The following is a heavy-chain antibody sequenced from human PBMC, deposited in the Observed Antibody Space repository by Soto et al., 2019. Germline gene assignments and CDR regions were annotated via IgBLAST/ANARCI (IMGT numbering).Heavy chain of an antibody. CDR2: INPDSGGT. CDR1: GYTFTDYY. J-gene: IGHJ2*01. D-gene: IGHD2-2*01. V-gene: IGHV1-2*02. CDR3: AIRTGQLAIISEFDGDWFFEV. Sequence: QEQLVQSGAEVKKPGASLKVSCKASGYTFTDYYIHWVRQAPGQGLEWVGWINPDSGGTNLAQRFQGRVPMTSEPSINTAYMELSSLRSDDTALYYCAIRTGQLAIISEFDGDWFFEVWGRGTLVTVSS.